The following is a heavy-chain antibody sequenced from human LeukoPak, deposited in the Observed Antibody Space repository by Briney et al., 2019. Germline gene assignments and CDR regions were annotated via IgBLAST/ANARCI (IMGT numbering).Heavy chain of an antibody. J-gene: IGHJ4*02. CDR2: TSSGVTTI. CDR3: AKYISGYFDY. D-gene: IGHD2-15*01. Sequence: SGGSLRLSCAASGFTFSDEYMSWIRQAPGKGLEWISYTSSGVTTISYADSVKGRFTISRDKAKHTLTLQMNSMRVEDTAVYYCAKYISGYFDYWGQGTLVTVSS. CDR1: GFTFSDEY. V-gene: IGHV3-11*04.